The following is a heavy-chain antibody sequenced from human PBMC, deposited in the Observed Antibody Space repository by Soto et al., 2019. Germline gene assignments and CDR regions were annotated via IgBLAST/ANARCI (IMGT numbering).Heavy chain of an antibody. CDR1: GFTFTSSA. J-gene: IGHJ6*03. V-gene: IGHV1-58*02. CDR3: AAWPEIANYMDV. D-gene: IGHD2-21*01. Sequence: ASVKVSCKASGFTFTSSAMQWVRQARGQRLEWIGWIVVGSGNTNYAQKFQERVTITRDMSTSTAYMELSSLRSEDTAVYYCAAWPEIANYMDVWGKGTTVTVSS. CDR2: IVVGSGNT.